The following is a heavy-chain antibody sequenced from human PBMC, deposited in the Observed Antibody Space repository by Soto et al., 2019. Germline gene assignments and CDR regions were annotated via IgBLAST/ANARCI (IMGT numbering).Heavy chain of an antibody. CDR3: VRRHVSATGIDWFDP. CDR1: GYTFTSYG. CDR2: INATNGDT. J-gene: IGHJ5*02. Sequence: ASVKVSCKASGYTFTSYGIHWVRQAPGQRLEWMGWINATNGDTKYSPKFQGRVTITRDTSASTAYMELSSLRSEDTAVYYCVRRHVSATGIDWFDPWGQGTLVTVSS. V-gene: IGHV1-3*01. D-gene: IGHD6-13*01.